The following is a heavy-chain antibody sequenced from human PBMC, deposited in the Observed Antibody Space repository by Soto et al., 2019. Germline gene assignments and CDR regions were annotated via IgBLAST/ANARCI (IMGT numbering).Heavy chain of an antibody. CDR2: IYSGGST. Sequence: GSLRLSCAASGFTVSSNYMSWVRQAPGKGLEWVSVIYSGGSTYYADSVKGRFTISRDNSKNTLYLQMNSLRAEDTAVYYCAALCSSTSCYEVWGQGTLVTVSS. V-gene: IGHV3-53*01. CDR1: GFTVSSNY. J-gene: IGHJ4*02. D-gene: IGHD2-2*01. CDR3: AALCSSTSCYEV.